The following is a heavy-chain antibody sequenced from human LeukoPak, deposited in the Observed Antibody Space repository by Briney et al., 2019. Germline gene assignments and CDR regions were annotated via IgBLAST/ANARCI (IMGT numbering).Heavy chain of an antibody. V-gene: IGHV1-2*06. Sequence: ASVKVSCKASGYTFTGYYIHWVLQAPGQGLEWMGRIIPNSGETKYAQKFQGRVAMTRDTSISTVYMELSGLRSDDTAVYHCARASRGLYFLDYWGQGTLVTVSS. CDR2: IIPNSGET. CDR1: GYTFTGYY. D-gene: IGHD6-19*01. J-gene: IGHJ4*02. CDR3: ARASRGLYFLDY.